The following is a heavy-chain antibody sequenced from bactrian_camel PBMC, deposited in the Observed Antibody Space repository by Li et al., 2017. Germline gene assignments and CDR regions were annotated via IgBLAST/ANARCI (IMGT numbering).Heavy chain of an antibody. J-gene: IGHJ4*01. Sequence: DVQLVESGGGLVKPGGSLRLSCAASGFTFDRSGMNWVRRVPGKGLEWVAVVDSGGGTTHYADPVKGRSTISRNNAKYTVYLQMNSPNSEDTALYYCWSRAGWGQGTQVTVS. CDR2: VDSGGGTT. CDR3: WSRAG. V-gene: IGHV3S40*01. CDR1: GFTFDRSG.